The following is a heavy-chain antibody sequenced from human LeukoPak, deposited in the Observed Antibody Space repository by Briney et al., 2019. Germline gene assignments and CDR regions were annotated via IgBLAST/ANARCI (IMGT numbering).Heavy chain of an antibody. J-gene: IGHJ4*02. Sequence: ASVKVSCKASGYTFTDYYMHWVRQAPGQGLEWMGWIIPNSGDTKYAQNFQGRVTMTRDTSISTAYMELSRLRSDDTAVYYCAGVYCDSGGYFSGFDYWGQGTLVTVSS. D-gene: IGHD3-22*01. CDR3: AGVYCDSGGYFSGFDY. V-gene: IGHV1-2*02. CDR2: IIPNSGDT. CDR1: GYTFTDYY.